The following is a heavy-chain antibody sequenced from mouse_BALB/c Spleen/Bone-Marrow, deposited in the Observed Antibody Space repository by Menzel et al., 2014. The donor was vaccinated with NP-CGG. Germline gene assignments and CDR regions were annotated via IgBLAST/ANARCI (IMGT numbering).Heavy chain of an antibody. CDR2: INPGSSTI. Sequence: EVQLVESGGGLVQPGGSLNLSCAASGFDFGRYWMSWARQAPGKGQEWIGEINPGSSTINYTPSLKDKFIISRDNAKNALYLQMSKVRSEDTALYYCARLAVWGAMDYWGQGTSVTVSS. V-gene: IGHV4-2*02. D-gene: IGHD2-10*02. CDR3: ARLAVWGAMDY. CDR1: GFDFGRYW. J-gene: IGHJ4*01.